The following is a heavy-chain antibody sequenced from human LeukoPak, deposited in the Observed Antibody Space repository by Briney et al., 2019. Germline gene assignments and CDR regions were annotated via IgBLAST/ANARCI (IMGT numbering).Heavy chain of an antibody. Sequence: ASVKVSCKASGYTFTSYCMHWVRQAPGQGLEWMGIINPSGGSTSYAQKFQSRVTMTRDTSTSTVYMELSSLRSEDTAVYYCARVGGLYCGGDCYRFDYWGQGTLVTVSS. CDR2: INPSGGST. D-gene: IGHD2-21*02. CDR3: ARVGGLYCGGDCYRFDY. V-gene: IGHV1-46*01. CDR1: GYTFTSYC. J-gene: IGHJ4*02.